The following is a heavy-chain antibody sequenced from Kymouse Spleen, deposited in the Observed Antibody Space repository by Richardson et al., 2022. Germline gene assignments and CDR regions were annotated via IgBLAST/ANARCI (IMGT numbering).Heavy chain of an antibody. Sequence: QVQLVQSGSELKKPGASVKVSCKASGYTFTSYAMNWVRQAPGQGLEWMGWINTNTGNPTYAQGFTGRFVFSLDTSVSTAYLQICSLKAEDTAVYYCARGATMVRGVIFSYYYYYGMDVWGQGTTVTVSS. CDR2: INTNTGNP. CDR3: ARGATMVRGVIFSYYYYYGMDV. V-gene: IGHV7-4-1*01. D-gene: IGHD3-10*01. CDR1: GYTFTSYA. J-gene: IGHJ6*02.